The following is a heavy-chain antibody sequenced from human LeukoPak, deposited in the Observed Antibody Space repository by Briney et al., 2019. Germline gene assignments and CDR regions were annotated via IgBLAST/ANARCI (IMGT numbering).Heavy chain of an antibody. J-gene: IGHJ4*02. V-gene: IGHV4-39*01. CDR1: GGSISSSSYS. Sequence: SVTLSLTCTVSGGSISSSSYSWGWIRQPPGKGLEWIGRIYYSGSTYYNPSLKSRVTISVDTSKNQFSLKVHSVTAAGTAVYYCAYHTSPSYWGQGTLVTVSS. CDR3: AYHTSPSY. CDR2: IYYSGST. D-gene: IGHD1-26*01.